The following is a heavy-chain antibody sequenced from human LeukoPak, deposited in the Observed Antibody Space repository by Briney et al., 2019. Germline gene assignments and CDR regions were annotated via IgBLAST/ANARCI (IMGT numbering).Heavy chain of an antibody. Sequence: ASVKVSCKASGYTFIAYFIHWVRQAPGQGPEWMGWINPKSGDTNYAQKFQGRVTMTRDTSISTAYMELSRLRSDDTAVYYCARPYSSSWYVEYYFDYWGQGTLVTVSS. V-gene: IGHV1-2*02. J-gene: IGHJ4*02. CDR1: GYTFIAYF. CDR2: INPKSGDT. D-gene: IGHD6-13*01. CDR3: ARPYSSSWYVEYYFDY.